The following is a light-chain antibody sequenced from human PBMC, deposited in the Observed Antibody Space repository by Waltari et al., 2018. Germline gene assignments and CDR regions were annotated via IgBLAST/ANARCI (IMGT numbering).Light chain of an antibody. Sequence: QSALTQPPSASGSPGQSVTISCTGTSSDVGGYNYVSWYLQHPGNAPKLMIYESSKLPSGVPDRFPGSKSGNTASLTVSGRQAEDEADYYSSSYAGSNNVVFGGGTKLTVL. CDR2: ESS. V-gene: IGLV2-8*01. CDR1: SSDVGGYNY. CDR3: SSYAGSNNVV. J-gene: IGLJ2*01.